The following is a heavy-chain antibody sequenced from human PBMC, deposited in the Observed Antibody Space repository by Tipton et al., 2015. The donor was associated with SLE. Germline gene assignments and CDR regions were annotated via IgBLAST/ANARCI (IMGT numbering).Heavy chain of an antibody. CDR2: IYYSGST. CDR1: GGSISSGDYY. CDR3: ARHPPRGGSGYALDN. V-gene: IGHV4-61*08. D-gene: IGHD5-12*01. J-gene: IGHJ4*02. Sequence: TLSLTCTVSGGSISSGDYYWSWIRQPPGKGLEWIGYIYYSGSTNYNPSLKSRVNISVDTSKNQFSLKLSSVTAADTAVYYCARHPPRGGSGYALDNWGQGTLVTVSS.